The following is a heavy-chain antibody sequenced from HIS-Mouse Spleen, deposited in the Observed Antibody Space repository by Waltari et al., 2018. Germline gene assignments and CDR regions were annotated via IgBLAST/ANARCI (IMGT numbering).Heavy chain of an antibody. J-gene: IGHJ2*01. CDR2: IYYSGST. CDR1: GGSISSSSYY. Sequence: QLQLQESGPGLVKPSETLSLTCTVSGGSISSSSYYWGWIRQPPGKGLEWIGSIYYSGSTYYTPSLKSRVTISVDTSKNQFSPKLSSVTAADTAVYYCAREIPYSSSWYDWYFDLWGRGTLVTVSS. V-gene: IGHV4-39*07. D-gene: IGHD6-13*01. CDR3: AREIPYSSSWYDWYFDL.